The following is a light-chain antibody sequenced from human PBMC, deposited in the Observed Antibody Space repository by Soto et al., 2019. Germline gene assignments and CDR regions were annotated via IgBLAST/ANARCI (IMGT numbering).Light chain of an antibody. Sequence: EIVLTQSPGTLSLSPGERATLSCRASQSVSRNYLAWYQQKPGQAPRLFIYGASSRAAGIPDRFSGSGSGTDFTLTISRLEPEDFAVYYCQQYDSSPITFGQGTRLEIK. CDR3: QQYDSSPIT. J-gene: IGKJ5*01. V-gene: IGKV3-20*01. CDR1: QSVSRNY. CDR2: GAS.